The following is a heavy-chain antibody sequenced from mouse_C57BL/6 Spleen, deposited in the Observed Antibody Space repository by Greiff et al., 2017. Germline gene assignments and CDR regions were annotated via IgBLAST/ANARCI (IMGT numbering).Heavy chain of an antibody. J-gene: IGHJ3*01. CDR2: IYPGSGNT. D-gene: IGHD2-4*01. CDR3: ARGYDYDRFAY. Sequence: QVQLQQSGAELVRPGASVKLSCKASGYTFTDYYINWVKQRPGQGLEWIARIYPGSGNTYYNEKFKGKATLTAEKSSSTAYMQLSSLTSEDSAVYFCARGYDYDRFAYWGQGTLVTVSA. CDR1: GYTFTDYY. V-gene: IGHV1-76*01.